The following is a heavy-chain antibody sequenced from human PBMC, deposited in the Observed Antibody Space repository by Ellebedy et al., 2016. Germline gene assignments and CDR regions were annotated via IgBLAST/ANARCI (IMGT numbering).Heavy chain of an antibody. D-gene: IGHD5-18*01. CDR2: INAGNGNT. V-gene: IGHV1-3*01. CDR1: GYPFTSYP. J-gene: IGHJ6*02. CDR3: ARDRDTAMVTFKTYYFYAMDV. Sequence: ASVKVSCKASGYPFTSYPIHWVRQAPGQRLEWMGWINAGNGNTKYSQKFQGRVTITRDTSTSTAYMELSSLRSEDTAVYYCARDRDTAMVTFKTYYFYAMDVWGQGTTVTVSS.